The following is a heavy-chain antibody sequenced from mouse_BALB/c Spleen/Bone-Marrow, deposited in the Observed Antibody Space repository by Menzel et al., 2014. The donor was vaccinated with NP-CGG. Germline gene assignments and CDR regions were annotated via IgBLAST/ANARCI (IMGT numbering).Heavy chain of an antibody. V-gene: IGHV1S56*01. J-gene: IGHJ3*01. CDR3: AICYGYDGFAY. D-gene: IGHD2-2*01. CDR2: IYPGDGST. CDR1: GYTFTSYY. Sequence: VQLQQSGPELVKPGASVKMSCKASGYTFTSYYIHWVKQRPGQGLEWIGWIYPGDGSTKYNEKFKGKTTLTADKSSSTAYMLLSSLTSEGSAIYFCAICYGYDGFAYWGQGTLVTVSA.